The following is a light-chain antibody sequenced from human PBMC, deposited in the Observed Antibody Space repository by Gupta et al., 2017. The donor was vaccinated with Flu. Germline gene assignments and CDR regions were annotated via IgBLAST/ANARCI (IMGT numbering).Light chain of an antibody. V-gene: IGKV1-5*03. CDR1: ENIKNW. CDR2: RAS. Sequence: DIEMTQSPSTLSASVGDRVTVTCRASENIKNWLAWYQQKPGKAPKLLIYRASTLEGGVPSRFSGSGSGTDFSLTISSLQPEDFATYYCQHYRSSSYGFGQGTKLEI. CDR3: QHYRSSSYG. J-gene: IGKJ2*03.